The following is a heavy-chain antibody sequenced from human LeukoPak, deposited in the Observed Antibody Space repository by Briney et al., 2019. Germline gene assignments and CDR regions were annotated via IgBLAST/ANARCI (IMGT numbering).Heavy chain of an antibody. CDR2: ISGDGRST. CDR1: GFTFRTYW. CDR3: AAFYYDPAY. Sequence: GGSLRLSCAAPGFTFRTYWMHWVRQAPGKGLVWVSRISGDGRSTSYADFVKGRFTISRDNAKNTLFLQIHSLRVEDTAVYYCAAFYYDPAYWGQGTLVTVSS. D-gene: IGHD3-22*01. J-gene: IGHJ4*02. V-gene: IGHV3-74*01.